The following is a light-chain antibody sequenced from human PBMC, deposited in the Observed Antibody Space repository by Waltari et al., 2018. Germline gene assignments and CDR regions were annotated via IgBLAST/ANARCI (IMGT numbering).Light chain of an antibody. CDR1: SGSGPTTYY. CDR3: VLSMGSGIWV. J-gene: IGLJ3*02. CDR2: DTN. V-gene: IGLV8-61*01. Sequence: QTVVTQDPSLSVSPGGTVTLPCGLTSGSGPTTYYPTWYQQAPGQAPRTLIFDTNTRSSGVPDRYPCSILDNKAALTITGAQADDESDYYCVLSMGSGIWVFGGGTKLTVL.